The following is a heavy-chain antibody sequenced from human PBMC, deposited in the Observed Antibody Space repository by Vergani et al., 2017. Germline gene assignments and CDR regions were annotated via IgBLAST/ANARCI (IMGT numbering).Heavy chain of an antibody. J-gene: IGHJ4*02. CDR1: GGSLSSSSYY. D-gene: IGHD2-15*01. Sequence: QLQLQESGPGLVKPSETLSLTCTVSGGSLSSSSYYWGWIRQPPGKGLEWIGSIYYSGSTYYNPSLKSRVTISVDTSKNQFSLKLSSVTAADTAGYYCARDNEVLGYCSGGSCSGIDYWGQGTLVTVSS. V-gene: IGHV4-39*07. CDR3: ARDNEVLGYCSGGSCSGIDY. CDR2: IYYSGST.